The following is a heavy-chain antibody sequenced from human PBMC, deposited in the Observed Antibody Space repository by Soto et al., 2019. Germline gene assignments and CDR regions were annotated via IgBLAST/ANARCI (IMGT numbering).Heavy chain of an antibody. CDR2: TYYSGST. CDR3: ARVGCSGGSCYRVYFDY. V-gene: IGHV4-30-4*01. J-gene: IGHJ4*02. CDR1: GDSISRPDFF. Sequence: QVQLQESGPGLVQPSQTLFLNCSVSGDSISRPDFFWSWIRQPPGKGLEWIGYTYYSGSTDYNPSLKSRVSISTDMSKNQFSLRMTSVTAADTAIYYCARVGCSGGSCYRVYFDYWGQGTLVTVSS. D-gene: IGHD2-15*01.